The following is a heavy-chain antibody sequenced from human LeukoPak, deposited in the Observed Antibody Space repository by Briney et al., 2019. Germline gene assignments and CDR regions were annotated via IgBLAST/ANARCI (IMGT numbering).Heavy chain of an antibody. J-gene: IGHJ3*02. Sequence: SETLSLTCTVSGGSISSYYWSWIRQPPGKGLEWIGYIFDSENTKFNPSLASRLTISLDTSKNQFSLNLNSVTAADTAVYYCARQRREDKSAYRPFEIWGQGTMVTVSS. CDR2: IFDSENT. CDR1: GGSISSYY. V-gene: IGHV4-59*08. D-gene: IGHD3-16*01. CDR3: ARQRREDKSAYRPFEI.